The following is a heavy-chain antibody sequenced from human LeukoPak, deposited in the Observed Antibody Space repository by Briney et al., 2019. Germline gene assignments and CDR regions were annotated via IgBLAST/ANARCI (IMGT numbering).Heavy chain of an antibody. Sequence: PSETLSLTCDVSGVSISSSIYYWAWIRQPPGKGLEWIASVFYSGSAYYSPSFKSRLGIPLDTSKNQFSLQLSSVTVADTAVYYCARIGHGANSHLKWYFDVWGRGTLVTVSS. CDR3: ARIGHGANSHLKWYFDV. V-gene: IGHV4-39*01. CDR1: GVSISSSIYY. CDR2: VFYSGSA. J-gene: IGHJ2*01. D-gene: IGHD4-23*01.